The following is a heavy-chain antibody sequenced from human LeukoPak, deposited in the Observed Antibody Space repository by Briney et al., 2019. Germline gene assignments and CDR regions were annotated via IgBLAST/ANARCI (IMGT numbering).Heavy chain of an antibody. Sequence: GGSLRLSCEASGFTFSTYWMKWVRQAPGKGLEWVANIKQDGSQKYYVDSVKGRFIISRDNAKNSLYLQVNSVRAEDTAVYYCAREGTFGDYRASGDHWGQGALVTVSS. CDR3: AREGTFGDYRASGDH. CDR2: IKQDGSQK. CDR1: GFTFSTYW. J-gene: IGHJ4*02. D-gene: IGHD2-21*02. V-gene: IGHV3-7*03.